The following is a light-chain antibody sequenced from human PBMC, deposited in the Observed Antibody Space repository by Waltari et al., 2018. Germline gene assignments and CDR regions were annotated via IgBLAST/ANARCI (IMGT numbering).Light chain of an antibody. J-gene: IGKJ2*01. CDR1: QSISSY. CDR2: AAS. CDR3: QQSYSTPP. Sequence: DIQMTQSPSSLSASVGDSVTITCRASQSISSYLNWYQQKPGKAPKLLIYAASSLQSGGPSRFSGSGSGTDFTLTISSLQPEDFATYYCQQSYSTPPLGQGTKLEIK. V-gene: IGKV1-39*01.